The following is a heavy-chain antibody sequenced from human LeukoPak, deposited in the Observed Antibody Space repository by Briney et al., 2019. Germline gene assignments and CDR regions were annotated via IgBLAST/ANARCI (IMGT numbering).Heavy chain of an antibody. CDR1: GYTFTGYY. CDR2: INPNSGGT. J-gene: IGHJ4*02. D-gene: IGHD3-3*01. V-gene: IGHV1-2*02. Sequence: ASVKVSCKASGYTFTGYYMHWVRQAPGQGLEWMGWINPNSGGTNYAQKFQGRVTMTRDTSISTAYMELSRLRSDDTAVYYCARVNDFWSGYFGYWGQGTLVTVSS. CDR3: ARVNDFWSGYFGY.